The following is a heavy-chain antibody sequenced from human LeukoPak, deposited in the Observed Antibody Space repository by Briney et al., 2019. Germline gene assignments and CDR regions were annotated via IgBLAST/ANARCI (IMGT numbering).Heavy chain of an antibody. CDR3: ARDWVLSRDY. V-gene: IGHV3-7*01. J-gene: IGHJ4*02. CDR1: GFRFNALW. Sequence: GGSLRLSCAASGFRFNALWMSWVRQAPGKGLEWVANINEGGSAEYYAESVKGRFTISRDNAKNSVHLQMDSLRAEDTAVYYCARDWVLSRDYWGQGTLVTASS. CDR2: INEGGSAE. D-gene: IGHD2-2*01.